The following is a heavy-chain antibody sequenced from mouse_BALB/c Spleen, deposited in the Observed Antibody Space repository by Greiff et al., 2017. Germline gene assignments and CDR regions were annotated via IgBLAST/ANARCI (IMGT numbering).Heavy chain of an antibody. V-gene: IGHV3-1*02. J-gene: IGHJ2*01. CDR1: GYSITSGYS. CDR2: IHYSGST. D-gene: IGHD1-1*01. CDR3: ARNTTVPLDY. Sequence: DVKLQESGPELVKPSQSLSLTCTVTGYSITSGYSWHWIRQFPGNILEWMGYIHYSGSTNYNPSLKSRISITRDTSKNQFFLQLNSVTTEDSATYYCARNTTVPLDYWGQGTTLTVSS.